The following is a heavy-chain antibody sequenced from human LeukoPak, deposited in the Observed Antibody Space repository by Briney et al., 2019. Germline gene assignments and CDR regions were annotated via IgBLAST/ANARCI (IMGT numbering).Heavy chain of an antibody. CDR3: AGDSMRIQTGTTP. D-gene: IGHD1-1*01. Sequence: KPSETLSLTCTVSGGSISISGYYWAWIRQPPGKGPEWIGSIYYTGTTYYNPSLKSRVTISVDTSKNQFSLKLTSVTAADTALYFCAGDSMRIQTGTTPWGQGTLVTVSS. J-gene: IGHJ5*02. CDR1: GGSISISGYY. V-gene: IGHV4-39*07. CDR2: IYYTGTT.